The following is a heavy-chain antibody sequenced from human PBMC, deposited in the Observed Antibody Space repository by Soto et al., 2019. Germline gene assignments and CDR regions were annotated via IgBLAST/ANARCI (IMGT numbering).Heavy chain of an antibody. Sequence: GGSLRLSCAASGFTFSSYAMSWVRQAPGKGLEWVSAISGSGGSTYYADSVKGRFTISRDNSKNTLYLQMNSLRAEDTAVYYCAKDWYGDYVEGLFDYWGQGTLVTVSS. D-gene: IGHD4-17*01. J-gene: IGHJ4*02. CDR1: GFTFSSYA. CDR3: AKDWYGDYVEGLFDY. CDR2: ISGSGGST. V-gene: IGHV3-23*01.